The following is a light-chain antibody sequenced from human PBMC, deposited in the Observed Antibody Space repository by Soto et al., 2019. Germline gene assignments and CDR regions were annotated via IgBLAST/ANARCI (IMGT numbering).Light chain of an antibody. J-gene: IGKJ1*01. CDR3: QPYNTWWT. CDR2: KAS. Sequence: DIQLTQSPSTLSASVGDRVTITCRASQSINSWLAWYQQMPGKAPKLLIYKASSLDTGVPSRFSGTGSGTEFTLTISSLQPDDFATYYCQPYNTWWTFGQGTKVEIK. V-gene: IGKV1-5*03. CDR1: QSINSW.